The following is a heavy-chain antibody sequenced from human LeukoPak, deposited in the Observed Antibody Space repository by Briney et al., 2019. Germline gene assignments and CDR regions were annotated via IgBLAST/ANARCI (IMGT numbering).Heavy chain of an antibody. V-gene: IGHV1-69*05. J-gene: IGHJ5*02. D-gene: IGHD6-13*01. Sequence: SVKVSCKASGGTFSSYAMNWVRQAPGQGLEWMGGIIPIFGTANNAQKFQDRVTITTDESTSTAYMELISLRSEDTAVYYCAWDSSSWYGDWFDPWGQGTLVTVSS. CDR1: GGTFSSYA. CDR2: IIPIFGTA. CDR3: AWDSSSWYGDWFDP.